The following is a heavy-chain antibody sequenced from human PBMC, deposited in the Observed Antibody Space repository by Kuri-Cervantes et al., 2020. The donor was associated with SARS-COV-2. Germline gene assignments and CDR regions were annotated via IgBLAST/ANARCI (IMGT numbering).Heavy chain of an antibody. Sequence: GESLKISCAGSIFTFSSYAMHWVRQAPGKGLEWVGFVRSEAYGGTTEYAASVKGRFTISRDDSTTIAYLQMNSLKSEDTAVYYCTGLWFAVYHMDVWGNGTTVTVSS. J-gene: IGHJ6*03. CDR1: IFTFSSYA. CDR2: VRSEAYGGTT. CDR3: TGLWFAVYHMDV. D-gene: IGHD3-10*01. V-gene: IGHV3-49*04.